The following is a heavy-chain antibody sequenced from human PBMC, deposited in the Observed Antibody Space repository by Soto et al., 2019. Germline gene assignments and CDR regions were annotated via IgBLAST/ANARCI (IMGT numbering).Heavy chain of an antibody. CDR1: GGSVTSGTYY. CDR2: IYYTGST. J-gene: IGHJ6*02. V-gene: IGHV4-61*01. D-gene: IGHD3-22*01. CDR3: ARGGVYYYDSSANPLGKKGLDV. Sequence: PSETLSLTCTVSGGSVTSGTYYWTWIRQPPGKGLEWIGYIYYTGSTNYNPSLKSRVTISIDTSKNQFSLNLSSVTAADTAVYYCARGGVYYYDSSANPLGKKGLDVWGQGTTVTVSS.